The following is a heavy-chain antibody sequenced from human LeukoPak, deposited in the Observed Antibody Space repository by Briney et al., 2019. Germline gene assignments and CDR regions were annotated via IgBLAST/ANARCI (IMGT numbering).Heavy chain of an antibody. D-gene: IGHD3-22*01. CDR2: ISSSGSTI. Sequence: GGSLRLSCAASGFTFSSYEMNWVRQAPGKGLEWLSYISSSGSTIYYADSVKGRLTISRDNAKNSLYLQMNSLRAEDTAVYYCARDPFTYYYDSSGLPSAAFDIWGQGTMVTVSS. CDR1: GFTFSSYE. CDR3: ARDPFTYYYDSSGLPSAAFDI. J-gene: IGHJ3*02. V-gene: IGHV3-48*03.